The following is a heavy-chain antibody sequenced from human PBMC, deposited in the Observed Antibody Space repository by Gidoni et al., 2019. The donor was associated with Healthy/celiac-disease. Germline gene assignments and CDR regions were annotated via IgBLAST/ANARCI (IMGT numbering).Heavy chain of an antibody. CDR2: IRSKAYGGTT. CDR1: GFTFGDYA. CDR3: TRSSVGREGENDY. J-gene: IGHJ4*02. Sequence: EVQLVESGGGLVQPGRSLRLSCTASGFTFGDYAMSWFRQAPGKGLEWVGFIRSKAYGGTTEYAASVKGRFTISRDDSKSIAYLQMNSLKTEDTAVYYCTRSSVGREGENDYWGQGTLVTVSS. V-gene: IGHV3-49*03. D-gene: IGHD3-16*01.